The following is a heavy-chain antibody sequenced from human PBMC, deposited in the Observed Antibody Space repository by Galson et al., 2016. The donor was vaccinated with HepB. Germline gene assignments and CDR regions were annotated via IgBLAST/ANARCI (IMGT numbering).Heavy chain of an antibody. D-gene: IGHD3-3*01. CDR3: ARDRGYRSRFLEWQFDF. CDR2: IWNDGRNQ. V-gene: IGHV3-33*01. Sequence: SLRPSCAASGFSLGTYGMHWVRQAPGKGLEWVAVIWNDGRNQYYADSVKGRFTISGDNSKNALYVQMNSLRAEDTAVYYCARDRGYRSRFLEWQFDFWGQGTLVTVSS. J-gene: IGHJ4*02. CDR1: GFSLGTYG.